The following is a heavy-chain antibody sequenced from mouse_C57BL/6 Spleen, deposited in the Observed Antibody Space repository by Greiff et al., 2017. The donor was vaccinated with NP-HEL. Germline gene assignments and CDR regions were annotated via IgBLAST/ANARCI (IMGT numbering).Heavy chain of an antibody. Sequence: EVQRVESGAGLVKPGGSLKLSCAASGFTFSSYAMSWVRQTPEKRLEWVAYISSGGDYIYYADTVKGRFTISRDNARNTLYLQMSSLKSEDTAMYYCTRGETFAWFAYWGQGTLVTVSA. CDR2: ISSGGDYI. CDR1: GFTFSSYA. CDR3: TRGETFAWFAY. J-gene: IGHJ3*01. V-gene: IGHV5-9-1*02.